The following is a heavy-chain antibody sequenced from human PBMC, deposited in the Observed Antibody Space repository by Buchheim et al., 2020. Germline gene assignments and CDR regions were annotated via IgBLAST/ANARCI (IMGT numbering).Heavy chain of an antibody. D-gene: IGHD3-10*01. CDR2: MSQTGSTM. CDR3: ARVVGSGIDGGGEWFDP. CDR1: GFIFGDYY. V-gene: IGHV3-11*01. Sequence: QVQLVESGGGLVKPGGSLRLSCAASGFIFGDYYMTWIRQAPGKGLEWVSYMSQTGSTMYYAESVKGRFTISRDNTKNSLNLQRKGRRVEDTAVYYWARVVGSGIDGGGEWFDPWGQGT. J-gene: IGHJ5*02.